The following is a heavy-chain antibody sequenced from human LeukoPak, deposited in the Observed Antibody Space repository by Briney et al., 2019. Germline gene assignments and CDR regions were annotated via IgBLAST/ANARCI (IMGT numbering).Heavy chain of an antibody. V-gene: IGHV4-59*01. CDR2: IYYSGST. D-gene: IGHD3-10*01. Sequence: SETLSLTCTVSGGSISSYYWSWIRQPPGKGLEWIGYIYYSGSTNYNPSLKSRVTISVDTSKNQFSLKLSSVTAADTALYYCAKVGAQGVYFDYWGQGTLVTVSS. J-gene: IGHJ4*02. CDR1: GGSISSYY. CDR3: AKVGAQGVYFDY.